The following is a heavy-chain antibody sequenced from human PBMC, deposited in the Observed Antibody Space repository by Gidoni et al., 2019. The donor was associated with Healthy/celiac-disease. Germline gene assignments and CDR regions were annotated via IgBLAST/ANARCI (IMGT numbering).Heavy chain of an antibody. Sequence: HVQLQESGPGLLKPSQTLSSTCTVTGGSISSGGYYCSWNRQPPGKGLEWIGYIYYSGSTYYNPSLKGRVTISVDTSKNQFSLKLSSVTAADTAVYYCASRLYYYGSDDAFDIWGQGTMVTVSS. D-gene: IGHD3-10*01. CDR1: GGSISSGGYY. V-gene: IGHV4-31*03. J-gene: IGHJ3*02. CDR2: IYYSGST. CDR3: ASRLYYYGSDDAFDI.